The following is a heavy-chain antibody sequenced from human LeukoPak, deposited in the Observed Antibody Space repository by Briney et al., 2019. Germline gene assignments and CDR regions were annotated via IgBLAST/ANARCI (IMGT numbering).Heavy chain of an antibody. CDR1: GFTFSTYA. J-gene: IGHJ4*02. D-gene: IGHD1-26*01. V-gene: IGHV3-23*01. Sequence: GGSLRLSCAASGFTFSTYAMSWVRQAPGKGLEWVSVISASGGSISYTDSVKGRFTISRDNSKNTLYLQMNTLRAEDTAIYYCARGGSGSYCYWGQGTLVTVSS. CDR2: ISASGGSI. CDR3: ARGGSGSYCY.